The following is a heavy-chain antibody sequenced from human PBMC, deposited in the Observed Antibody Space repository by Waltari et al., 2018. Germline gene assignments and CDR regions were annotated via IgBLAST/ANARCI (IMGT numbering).Heavy chain of an antibody. Sequence: EVQLLESGGGLVQPGGSLRLSCAASGFTFSSYAMSWVRQAPGTGLEWVSAISGSGGSTYYADSVKGRFTISRDNSKNTLYLQMNSLRAEDTAVYYCAKVGASYDFWGYRTNYYYYYGMDVWGQGTTVTVSS. CDR2: ISGSGGST. J-gene: IGHJ6*02. V-gene: IGHV3-23*01. CDR1: GFTFSSYA. D-gene: IGHD3-3*01. CDR3: AKVGASYDFWGYRTNYYYYYGMDV.